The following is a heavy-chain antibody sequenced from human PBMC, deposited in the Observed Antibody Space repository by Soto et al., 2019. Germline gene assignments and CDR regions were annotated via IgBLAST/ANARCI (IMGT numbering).Heavy chain of an antibody. Sequence: EVQLVESGGGLVKPGGSLRLSCAGSGFTFSNAWMSWVRQAPGKGLEWVGRIKSKTDGGTTDYAAPVKGRFTISRDDSKNTLYLQMNSLKTEDTAVYYCTTRSSYSSSSDYWGQGTLVTVSS. CDR1: GFTFSNAW. D-gene: IGHD6-6*01. CDR2: IKSKTDGGTT. V-gene: IGHV3-15*01. CDR3: TTRSSYSSSSDY. J-gene: IGHJ4*02.